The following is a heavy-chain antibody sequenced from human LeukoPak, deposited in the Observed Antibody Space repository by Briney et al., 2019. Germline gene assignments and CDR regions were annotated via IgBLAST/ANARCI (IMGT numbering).Heavy chain of an antibody. D-gene: IGHD2-15*01. Sequence: GGSLRLSCAASGFTFSNYAMTWVRQAPGKGLEWVSAISGSGDSTFYADSVKGRFTIPRDNSKNTLYLQMNSLRAEDTAVYYCAKEPPGYCSGGNCQNWFDPWGQGTLVTVSS. CDR3: AKEPPGYCSGGNCQNWFDP. CDR2: ISGSGDST. V-gene: IGHV3-23*01. J-gene: IGHJ5*02. CDR1: GFTFSNYA.